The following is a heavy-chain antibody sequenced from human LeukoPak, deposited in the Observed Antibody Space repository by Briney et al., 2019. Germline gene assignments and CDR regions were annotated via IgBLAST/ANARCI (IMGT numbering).Heavy chain of an antibody. J-gene: IGHJ6*02. Sequence: PSETLSLTCTVSGGSISSGGYYWSXIRQHPGXXXXXXXXXXXTGSVDYNXXXXXXLTISLDTSKNRFSLKLNSVTAADTAVYYCAXDHSYYFGSQTSTLDVWGQGTAVTVSS. D-gene: IGHD3-10*01. CDR3: AXDHSYYFGSQTSTLDV. V-gene: IGHV4-31*01. CDR2: XXXTGSV. CDR1: GGSISSGGYY.